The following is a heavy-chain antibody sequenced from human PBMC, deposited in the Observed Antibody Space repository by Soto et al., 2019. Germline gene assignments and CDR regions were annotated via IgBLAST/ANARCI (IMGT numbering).Heavy chain of an antibody. J-gene: IGHJ6*02. CDR2: IYYSGNT. V-gene: IGHV4-31*03. D-gene: IGHD5-18*01. CDR1: GGSIRSGGYY. CDR3: ARDRLMATAGTARHYFGLDV. Sequence: SQTLSLTCTVSGGSIRSGGYYWSWVRQNPRRGLEWIGNIYYSGNTYYNPSLKSRLTISVDTSKNQFSLNLSSVTAADTAVYYCARDRLMATAGTARHYFGLDVWGQGTTVTSP.